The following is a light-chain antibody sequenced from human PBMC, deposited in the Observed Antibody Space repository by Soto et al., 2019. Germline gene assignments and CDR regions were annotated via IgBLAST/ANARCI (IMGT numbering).Light chain of an antibody. Sequence: EIVMTQSPATLSVSPGEGATLSCRASRSVSDNLAWYQQKPGKAPRLLIYGASTMATGIPARFSGSGSGTDFTLTISSLQAEDVAAYYGQQYYTTPRTFGQGTKLDI. CDR1: RSVSDN. V-gene: IGKV3-15*01. J-gene: IGKJ2*01. CDR3: QQYYTTPRT. CDR2: GAS.